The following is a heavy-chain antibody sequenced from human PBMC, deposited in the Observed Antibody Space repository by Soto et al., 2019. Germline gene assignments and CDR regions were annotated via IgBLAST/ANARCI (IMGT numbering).Heavy chain of an antibody. CDR2: IYYSGST. D-gene: IGHD2-15*01. V-gene: IGHV4-39*01. CDR3: ARHNYCSGGSCQRDYYYYMDV. CDR1: GGSISSSSYY. Sequence: SETLSLTCTVSGGSISSSSYYWGRIRQPPGKGLEWIGSIYYSGSTYYNPSLKSRVTISVDTSKNQFSLKLSSVTAADTAVYYCARHNYCSGGSCQRDYYYYMDVWGKGTTVTVSS. J-gene: IGHJ6*03.